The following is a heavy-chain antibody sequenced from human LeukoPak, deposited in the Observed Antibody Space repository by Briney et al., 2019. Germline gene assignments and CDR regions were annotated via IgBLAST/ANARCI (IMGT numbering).Heavy chain of an antibody. CDR2: ISSSGSTI. D-gene: IGHD1-26*01. Sequence: GGSLRLSCAASGFTFSSYEMNWVRQAPGKGLEWVSYISSSGSTIYYADSVKGRVTISRDNSKNTLYLQMNSLRVEDTAVYYCARVFSGTYLNYHHFDYWGQGTLVTVSS. CDR3: ARVFSGTYLNYHHFDY. CDR1: GFTFSSYE. V-gene: IGHV3-48*03. J-gene: IGHJ4*02.